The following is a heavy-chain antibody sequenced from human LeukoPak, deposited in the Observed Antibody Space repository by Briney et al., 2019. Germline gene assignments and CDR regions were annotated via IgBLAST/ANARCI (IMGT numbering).Heavy chain of an antibody. V-gene: IGHV3-30*18. D-gene: IGHD2-2*01. CDR2: ISYDGSNK. CDR1: GFTFSDAW. Sequence: GGSLRLSCSASGFTFSDAWMTWVRQAPGKGLEWVAVISYDGSNKYYADSVKGRFTISRDNSKNTLYLQMNSLRAEDTAVYYCAKAHIVVVPAALYYFDYWGQGTLVTVSS. CDR3: AKAHIVVVPAALYYFDY. J-gene: IGHJ4*02.